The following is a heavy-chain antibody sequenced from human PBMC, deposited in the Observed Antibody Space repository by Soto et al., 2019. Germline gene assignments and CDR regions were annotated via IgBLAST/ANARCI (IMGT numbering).Heavy chain of an antibody. J-gene: IGHJ4*02. CDR3: ARRWGRTFDY. Sequence: SETLSLTCTVSGGSISSYYWSWFRQPPGKGLEWIGYIYYSGSTNYNPSLKSRVTISVDTSKNQFSLKLSSVTAADTAVYYCARRWGRTFDYWGQGTLVTVSS. V-gene: IGHV4-59*08. D-gene: IGHD7-27*01. CDR1: GGSISSYY. CDR2: IYYSGST.